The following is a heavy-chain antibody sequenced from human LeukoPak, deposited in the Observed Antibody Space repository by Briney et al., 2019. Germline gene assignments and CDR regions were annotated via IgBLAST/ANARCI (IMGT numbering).Heavy chain of an antibody. Sequence: SETLSLTCAVSGYSISSGYYWGWIRQPPGKGLEWIGSIYHSGSTYYNPSLKSRVTTSVDTPKNQFSLKLSSVTAADTAVYYCARGGNDILTGHSDYWGQGTLVTVSS. D-gene: IGHD3-9*01. V-gene: IGHV4-38-2*01. CDR2: IYHSGST. CDR1: GYSISSGYY. J-gene: IGHJ4*02. CDR3: ARGGNDILTGHSDY.